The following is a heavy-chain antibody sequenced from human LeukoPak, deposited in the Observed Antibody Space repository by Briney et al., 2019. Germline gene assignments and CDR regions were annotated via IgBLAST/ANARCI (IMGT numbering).Heavy chain of an antibody. CDR1: GGSISSSNW. D-gene: IGHD2-2*01. J-gene: IGHJ3*02. CDR2: IYHSGST. V-gene: IGHV4-4*02. CDR3: ARHQSPIVVVPAAMSMIHAFDI. Sequence: NPSETLSLTCAVSGGSISSSNWWSWVRQPPGKGLEWIGEIYHSGSTNYNPSLKSRVTISVDKSKNQFSLKLGSVTAADTAVYYCARHQSPIVVVPAAMSMIHAFDIWGQGTMVTVSS.